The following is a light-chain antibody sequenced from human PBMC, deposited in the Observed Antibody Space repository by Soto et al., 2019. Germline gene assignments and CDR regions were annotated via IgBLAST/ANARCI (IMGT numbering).Light chain of an antibody. V-gene: IGLV2-11*02. J-gene: IGLJ1*01. CDR1: SSDGDGNDY. CDR2: DVY. CDR3: TSYTASSPFYV. Sequence: QSVLTQPRSVSGSPGQSVTISCTGTSSDGDGNDYVSWYQQHPGQAPQLIIYDVYNRPSGVSYRFSGSKSGNTASLIISGLQAEDEADYFCTSYTASSPFYVFGTGTKVTVL.